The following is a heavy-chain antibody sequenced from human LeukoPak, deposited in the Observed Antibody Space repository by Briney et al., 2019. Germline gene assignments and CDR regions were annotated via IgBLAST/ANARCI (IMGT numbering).Heavy chain of an antibody. V-gene: IGHV3-23*01. D-gene: IGHD2-15*01. CDR2: ISGSGGST. CDR3: AKGYCSGGSCYWSLGY. J-gene: IGHJ4*02. Sequence: GGSLRLSCAASGFTFSSYAMSWVRQAPGKGLEWVSAISGSGGSTYYADSVKGRFTISRDNSKNTLYLQMNSLRAEDTAVYYCAKGYCSGGSCYWSLGYWGQGTLVTVSS. CDR1: GFTFSSYA.